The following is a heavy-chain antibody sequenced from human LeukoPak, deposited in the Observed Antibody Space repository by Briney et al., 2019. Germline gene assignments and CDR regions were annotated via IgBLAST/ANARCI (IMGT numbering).Heavy chain of an antibody. D-gene: IGHD5-12*01. CDR1: GFTFSSYG. CDR3: AKAFSGAFMVATVRGFDY. CDR2: IWYDGSNK. J-gene: IGHJ4*02. Sequence: PGGSRRLSCAASGFTFSSYGMHWVRQAPGKGLEWVAVIWYDGSNKYYADSVKGRFTISRDDSKNTLYLQMNSLRAEDTAVYYCAKAFSGAFMVATVRGFDYWGQGTLVTVSS. V-gene: IGHV3-33*06.